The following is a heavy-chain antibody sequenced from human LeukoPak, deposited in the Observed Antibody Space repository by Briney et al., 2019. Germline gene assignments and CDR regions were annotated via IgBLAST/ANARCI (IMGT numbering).Heavy chain of an antibody. CDR3: ARVMGPDRPFDY. D-gene: IGHD1-14*01. CDR1: DYSISSGYY. Sequence: PSETLSLTCTVSDYSISSGYYWGCIRQPPRKGLGWVGGIYHSGTYYNPSLKTRVTISVDKSKIQLSLKLSSVTAADTAVYYCARVMGPDRPFDYWGQGNLVTVSS. V-gene: IGHV4-38-2*02. J-gene: IGHJ4*02. CDR2: IYHSGT.